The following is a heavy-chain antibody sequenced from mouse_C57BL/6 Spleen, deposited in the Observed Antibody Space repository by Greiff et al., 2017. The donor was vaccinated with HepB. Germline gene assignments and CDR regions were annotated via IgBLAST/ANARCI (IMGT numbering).Heavy chain of an antibody. CDR3: ARSIITTVVAIHYWYFDV. D-gene: IGHD1-1*01. CDR1: GYTFTDYY. V-gene: IGHV1-26*01. J-gene: IGHJ1*03. CDR2: INPNNGGT. Sequence: EVQLQQSGPELVKPGASVKISCKASGYTFTDYYMNWVKQSHGKSLEWIGDINPNNGGTSYNQKFKGKATLTVDKSSSTAYMELRSLTSEDSAVYYCARSIITTVVAIHYWYFDVWGTGTTVTVSS.